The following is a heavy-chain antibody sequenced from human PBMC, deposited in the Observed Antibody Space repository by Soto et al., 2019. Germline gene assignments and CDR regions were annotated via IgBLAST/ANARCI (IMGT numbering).Heavy chain of an antibody. CDR2: INHSGVT. D-gene: IGHD6-19*01. J-gene: IGHJ6*02. CDR3: ARFSGSYYYAMDV. V-gene: IGHV4-34*01. Sequence: QVQLQQWGAGLLKPSGTLSLTCAVYGGSFSGYYWSWLRQPPGKGLEWIGEINHSGVTNYKPSLKRRVTISVDTSKNQFSLQLKSVTAADTALYYCARFSGSYYYAMDVWGQGSTVTVSS. CDR1: GGSFSGYY.